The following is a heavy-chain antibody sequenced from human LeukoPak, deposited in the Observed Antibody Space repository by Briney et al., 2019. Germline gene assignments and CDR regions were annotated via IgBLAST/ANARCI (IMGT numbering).Heavy chain of an antibody. V-gene: IGHV3-30-3*01. CDR3: ARDLMVVAATYYYYYYGMDV. CDR2: ISYDGSNK. CDR1: GFTFSSYA. D-gene: IGHD2-15*01. J-gene: IGHJ6*02. Sequence: PGGSLRLSCAASGFTFSSYAMHWVRQAPGKGLEWVAVISYDGSNKYYADSVKGRFTISRDNSKNTLYLQMNSLRAEDTAVYYCARDLMVVAATYYYYYYGMDVWGQGTTVTVSS.